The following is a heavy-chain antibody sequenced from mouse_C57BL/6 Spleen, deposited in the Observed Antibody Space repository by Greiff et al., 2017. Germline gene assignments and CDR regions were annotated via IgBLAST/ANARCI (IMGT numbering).Heavy chain of an antibody. Sequence: QVQLQQSGPELVKPGASVKISCKASGYAFSSSWMNWVKQRPGTGLEWIGRIYPGDGDTNYNGKFKGKATLTADKSSSTAYMQLSSLTSEDSAVYFCASCCITTVVSGAMDYWGQGTSVTVSS. J-gene: IGHJ4*01. CDR3: ASCCITTVVSGAMDY. CDR1: GYAFSSSW. CDR2: IYPGDGDT. V-gene: IGHV1-82*01. D-gene: IGHD1-1*01.